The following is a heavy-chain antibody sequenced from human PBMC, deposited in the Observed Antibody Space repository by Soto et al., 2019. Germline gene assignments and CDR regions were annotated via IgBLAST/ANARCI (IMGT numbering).Heavy chain of an antibody. J-gene: IGHJ4*02. CDR1: GFTFSSYW. CDR2: IKQDGSEK. D-gene: IGHD2-8*01. Sequence: GGSLRLSCAASGFTFSSYWMSWVRQAPGKGLEWVANIKQDGSEKYYVDSVKGRFTISRDNAKNSLYLQMNSLRAEETAVYYCARARVPRLYCTNGVCYYYYFDYWGQGTLVTVSS. V-gene: IGHV3-7*01. CDR3: ARARVPRLYCTNGVCYYYYFDY.